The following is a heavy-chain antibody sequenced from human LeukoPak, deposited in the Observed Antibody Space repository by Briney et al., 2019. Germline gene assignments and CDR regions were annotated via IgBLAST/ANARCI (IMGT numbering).Heavy chain of an antibody. V-gene: IGHV4-39*07. CDR2: IYYSGST. CDR3: ARALKDYGDYVDWFDP. D-gene: IGHD4-17*01. J-gene: IGHJ5*02. CDR1: GGSISSSSYY. Sequence: SETLSLTCTVSGGSISSSSYYWGWIRQPPGKGLEWIGSIYYSGSTYYNPSLKSRVTISVDTSKNQFSLKLSSVTAADTAVYYCARALKDYGDYVDWFDPWGQGTLVTVSS.